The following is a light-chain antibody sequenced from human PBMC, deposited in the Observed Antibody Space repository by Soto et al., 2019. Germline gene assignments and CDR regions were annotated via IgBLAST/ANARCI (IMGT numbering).Light chain of an antibody. V-gene: IGLV2-14*01. CDR1: SSDVGGYKY. CDR3: SSYTSSSTLV. J-gene: IGLJ2*01. Sequence: QSVLTQPASVSGSPGQAITTSCTGTSSDVGGYKYVSWYPQHPGKAPKLMIYDVSTRPSGVSNRFSGSKSGNTASLTISGLQAEDEADYYCSSYTSSSTLVFGGGTKVPVL. CDR2: DVS.